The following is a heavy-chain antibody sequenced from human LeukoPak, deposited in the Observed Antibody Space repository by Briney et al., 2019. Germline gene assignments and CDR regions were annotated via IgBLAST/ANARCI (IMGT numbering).Heavy chain of an antibody. CDR1: EFTFSSYG. Sequence: GRSLRLSCAASEFTFSSYGMHWVRQAPGKGLEWVAIIWYDGSNKYYADSVKGRFTISRDNSKNTLYLQMNSLRAEDTAVYYCARDRGERYFDYWGRGTLVTVFS. D-gene: IGHD1-1*01. CDR2: IWYDGSNK. CDR3: ARDRGERYFDY. J-gene: IGHJ4*02. V-gene: IGHV3-33*01.